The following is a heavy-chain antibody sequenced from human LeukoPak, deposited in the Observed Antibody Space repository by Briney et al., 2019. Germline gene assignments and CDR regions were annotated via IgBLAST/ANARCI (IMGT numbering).Heavy chain of an antibody. CDR1: GYTFTSHG. V-gene: IGHV1-18*01. CDR3: ARAPYRSSSIY. Sequence: GASVKVSCKASGYTFTSHGITWVRQAPGQGLEWMGWISGNNGNTNYAQKVQGRVTMTTDTSTSTAYMELRGLRSDDTAVYYCARAPYRSSSIYWGQGNLVTVSS. J-gene: IGHJ4*02. CDR2: ISGNNGNT. D-gene: IGHD6-6*01.